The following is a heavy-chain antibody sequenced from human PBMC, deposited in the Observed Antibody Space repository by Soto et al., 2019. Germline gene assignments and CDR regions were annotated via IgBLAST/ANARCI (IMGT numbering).Heavy chain of an antibody. CDR1: GFTFSSYG. J-gene: IGHJ4*02. CDR2: ISYDGSNK. V-gene: IGHV3-30*18. D-gene: IGHD6-13*01. CDR3: AKDRWGIATLIDY. Sequence: GGSLRLSCAASGFTFSSYGMHWVRQAPGKGLEWVAVISYDGSNKYYADSVKGRFTISRDNSENTLYLQMNSLRAEDTAVYYCAKDRWGIATLIDYWGQGTLVTVSS.